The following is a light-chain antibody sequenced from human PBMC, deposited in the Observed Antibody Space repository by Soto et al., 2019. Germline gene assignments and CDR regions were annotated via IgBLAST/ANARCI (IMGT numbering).Light chain of an antibody. CDR1: QGLNTW. J-gene: IGKJ3*01. Sequence: IQMTQSPASVSASVGDRVTITCRASQGLNTWLAWYQHKPGQAPKLLIHAASTLQSGVPSRFRGSGFGTDFTLTISSLQPEEFATYYCQQANTFPPTFGPGTKVDIK. V-gene: IGKV1D-12*01. CDR3: QQANTFPPT. CDR2: AAS.